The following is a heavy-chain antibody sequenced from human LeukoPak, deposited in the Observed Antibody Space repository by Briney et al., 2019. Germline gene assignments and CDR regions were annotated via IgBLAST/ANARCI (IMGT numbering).Heavy chain of an antibody. CDR2: IYSGGST. J-gene: IGHJ4*02. V-gene: IGHV3-53*01. Sequence: PGGSLRLSCAASGFTVSSNYMSWVRQAPGKGLEWVSVIYSGGSTYYADSVKGRFTISRDNSKNTLYLQMNSLRAEDTAVYYCAKDLESSGWQNAPDYWGQGTLVTVSS. CDR1: GFTVSSNY. CDR3: AKDLESSGWQNAPDY. D-gene: IGHD6-19*01.